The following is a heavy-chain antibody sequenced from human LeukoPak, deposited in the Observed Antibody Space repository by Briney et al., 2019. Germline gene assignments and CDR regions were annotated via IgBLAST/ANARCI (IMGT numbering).Heavy chain of an antibody. Sequence: ASVKVSCKASGYTFTTYGINWVRQAHGQGLEWMGWISAYSGHTNYAQKFQGRVTMTRDTSTTTVYMEMRSLRSDDTAVFYCARDYDDDSRCFGYWGQGTLVTVPS. CDR3: ARDYDDDSRCFGY. CDR1: GYTFTTYG. CDR2: ISAYSGHT. D-gene: IGHD5-12*01. J-gene: IGHJ4*02. V-gene: IGHV1-18*01.